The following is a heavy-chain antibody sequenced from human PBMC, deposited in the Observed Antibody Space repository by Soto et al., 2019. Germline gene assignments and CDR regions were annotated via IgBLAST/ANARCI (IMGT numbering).Heavy chain of an antibody. D-gene: IGHD3-22*01. CDR1: GYTFTSYY. J-gene: IGHJ4*02. CDR2: INPSGGST. Sequence: GASVKVSCKASGYTFTSYYMHWVRQAPGQGLEWMGIINPSGGSTSYAQKFQGRVTMTRDTSTSTVYMELSSLRSEDTAVYYCARDKGYYYDSSGYEAPFDYWGQGTLVTVSS. CDR3: ARDKGYYYDSSGYEAPFDY. V-gene: IGHV1-46*01.